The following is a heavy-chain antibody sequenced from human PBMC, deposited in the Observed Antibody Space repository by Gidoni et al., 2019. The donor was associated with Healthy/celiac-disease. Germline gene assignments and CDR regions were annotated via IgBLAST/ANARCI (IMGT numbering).Heavy chain of an antibody. CDR3: ARARDWFGAEN. CDR1: GGSISSSF. D-gene: IGHD3-10*01. Sequence: QVQLQESGPGLVKPSETLSLTCTVSGGSISSSFWGWIRPPPGKGLEWIGYIYSSGSTNYNPSLKSRVTISVDTSKKQFSLKLSSVTAADTAVYYGARARDWFGAENWGQGTLVTVSS. V-gene: IGHV4-59*01. J-gene: IGHJ4*02. CDR2: IYSSGST.